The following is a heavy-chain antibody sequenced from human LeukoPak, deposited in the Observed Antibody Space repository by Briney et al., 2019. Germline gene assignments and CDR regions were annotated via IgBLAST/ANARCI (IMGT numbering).Heavy chain of an antibody. CDR2: IYYSGST. Sequence: SETLSDTCTVSVASISSPYWSWIRQRPGKGLEWIGYIYYSGSTYYNPSLKSRVTISVDTSKNQFSLKLSSVTAADTAVYYCARSSGYDSSHFDYWGQGTLVTVSS. J-gene: IGHJ4*02. D-gene: IGHD5-12*01. CDR1: VASISSPY. CDR3: ARSSGYDSSHFDY. V-gene: IGHV4-59*06.